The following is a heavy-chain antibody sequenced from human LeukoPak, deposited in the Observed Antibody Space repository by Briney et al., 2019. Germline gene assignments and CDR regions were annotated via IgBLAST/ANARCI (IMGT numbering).Heavy chain of an antibody. CDR3: VRDVGAVRGEVYFDY. D-gene: IGHD3-16*01. CDR1: GFTFSSYA. Sequence: PGGSLRLSCAASGFTFSSYAMSWVRQAPGKGLEWVSAISGSGGSTYYADSVKGRFTISRDNTKNLLYLEMNSLRAEDTAMYYCVRDVGAVRGEVYFDYWGQGTLVTVSS. CDR2: ISGSGGST. J-gene: IGHJ4*02. V-gene: IGHV3-23*01.